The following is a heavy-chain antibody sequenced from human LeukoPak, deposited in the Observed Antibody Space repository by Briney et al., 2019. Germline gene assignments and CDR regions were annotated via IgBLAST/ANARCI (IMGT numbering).Heavy chain of an antibody. Sequence: ASVKVSCKASGYTFTNYYMHWVRQAPGQGLEWMGIINPSGGSTSYAQKFQGRVTMTRDTSTSTVYMELSSLRSEDTAVYYCASLPPDTAMGLYFAYWGQGTLVTVSS. D-gene: IGHD5-18*01. CDR2: INPSGGST. CDR3: ASLPPDTAMGLYFAY. CDR1: GYTFTNYY. J-gene: IGHJ4*02. V-gene: IGHV1-46*01.